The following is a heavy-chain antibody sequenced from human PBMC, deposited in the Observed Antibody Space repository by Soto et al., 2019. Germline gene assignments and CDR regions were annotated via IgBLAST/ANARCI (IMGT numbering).Heavy chain of an antibody. CDR1: GFTFSSYS. CDR2: ISSSSSTI. D-gene: IGHD2-21*01. J-gene: IGHJ6*02. V-gene: IGHV3-48*02. CDR3: ASELGDVKQTTPFYYYYGMDV. Sequence: PGGSLRLSCAASGFTFSSYSMNWVRRAPGKGLEWVSYISSSSSTIYYADSVKGRFTISRDNAKNSLYLQMNSLRDEDTAVYYCASELGDVKQTTPFYYYYGMDVWGQGTTVTVSS.